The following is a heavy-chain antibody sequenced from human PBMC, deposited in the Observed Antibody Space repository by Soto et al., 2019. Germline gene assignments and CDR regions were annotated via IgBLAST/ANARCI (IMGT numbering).Heavy chain of an antibody. V-gene: IGHV4-59*01. CDR2: IYYRGST. CDR1: GGSISSYY. CDR3: ARGDPLLWFGEKVYYGMDV. J-gene: IGHJ6*02. D-gene: IGHD3-10*01. Sequence: VQLQESGPGLVKPSETLSLTCTVSGGSISSYYWSWIRQPPGKGLEWIGYIYYRGSTNYNPSLKSRVTISVDTSKNQFSLKLSSVTAADTAVYYCARGDPLLWFGEKVYYGMDVWGQGTTVTVSS.